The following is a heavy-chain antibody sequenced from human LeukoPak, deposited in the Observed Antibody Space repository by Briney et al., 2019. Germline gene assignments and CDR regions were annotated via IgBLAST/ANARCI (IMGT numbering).Heavy chain of an antibody. CDR1: GFTFSSHA. CDR2: ITGSGGSS. Sequence: PGGSLRLSCAASGFTFSSHAMSWVRQAPGKGLEWVSAITGSGGSSYYADSVKGRFTISRDNSKNTLDLQMNSLRAEDTAVYYCAKEGRSSPVGCWGQGTLVTVSS. V-gene: IGHV3-23*01. J-gene: IGHJ5*01. CDR3: AKEGRSSPVGC. D-gene: IGHD2-15*01.